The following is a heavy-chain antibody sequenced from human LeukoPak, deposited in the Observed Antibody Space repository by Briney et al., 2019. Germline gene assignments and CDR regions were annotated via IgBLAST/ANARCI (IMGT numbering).Heavy chain of an antibody. V-gene: IGHV4-39*01. Sequence: SETLSLTCTVSGGSISSSSYYWGWIRQPPGKGLEWIGSIYYSGSTYYNPSLESRVTISVDTSKNQFPLKLSSVTAADTAVYYCARRALIFGVGRGFDRWGQGTLVTVSS. CDR3: ARRALIFGVGRGFDR. J-gene: IGHJ5*02. CDR2: IYYSGST. CDR1: GGSISSSSYY. D-gene: IGHD3-3*01.